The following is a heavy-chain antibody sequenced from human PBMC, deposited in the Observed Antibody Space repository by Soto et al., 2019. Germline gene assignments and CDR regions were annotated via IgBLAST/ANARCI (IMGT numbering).Heavy chain of an antibody. J-gene: IGHJ4*02. CDR3: ARGDSGNY. V-gene: IGHV5-51*01. Sequence: GESLKISCQGSGYSFASYWIAWVRQMPGKGLQWMGIIYPHDSDIKYSPSFQGQVTISADKSISTAYLQWSSLKASDTAMYYCARGDSGNYWGQGTLVTVSS. CDR1: GYSFASYW. CDR2: IYPHDSDI. D-gene: IGHD1-26*01.